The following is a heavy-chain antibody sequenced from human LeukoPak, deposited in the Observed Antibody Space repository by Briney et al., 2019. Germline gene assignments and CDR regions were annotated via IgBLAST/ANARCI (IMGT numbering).Heavy chain of an antibody. CDR3: AKAQSFYFGVVIIPSFDH. CDR1: GFTFSSYA. J-gene: IGHJ4*02. CDR2: ISGSGGST. D-gene: IGHD3-3*01. Sequence: GGSLRLSCAASGFTFSSYAMSWVRQAPGKGLEWVSAISGSGGSTYYADSVKGRFTISRDNSKNTLYLQMNSLRAEDTAVYYCAKAQSFYFGVVIIPSFDHWGQGTLVTVSS. V-gene: IGHV3-23*01.